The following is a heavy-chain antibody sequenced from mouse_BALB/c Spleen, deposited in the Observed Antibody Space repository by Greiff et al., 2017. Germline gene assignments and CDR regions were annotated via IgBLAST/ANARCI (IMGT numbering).Heavy chain of an antibody. V-gene: IGHV5-4*02. D-gene: IGHD4-1*01. CDR2: ISDGGSYT. CDR1: GFTFSDYY. CDR3: ARGWAPSDY. J-gene: IGHJ2*01. Sequence: EVKLVESGGGLVKPGGSLKLSCAASGFTFSDYYMYWVRQTPEKRLEWVATISDGGSYTYYPDSVKGRFTISRDNAKNNLYLQMSSLKSEDTAMYYCARGWAPSDYWGQGTTLTVSS.